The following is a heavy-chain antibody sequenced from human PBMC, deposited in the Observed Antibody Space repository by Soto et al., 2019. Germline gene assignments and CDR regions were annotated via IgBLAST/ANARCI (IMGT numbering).Heavy chain of an antibody. Sequence: QVQLVQSGAEVKKPGASVKVSCKASGYTFTSYYMHWVRQAPGQGLEWMGIINPSGGSTSYAQKFQGRVTMTRDTSTSTVYMELSSLRSEDTAVYYCAREGCISTSCYKRYYYYYGMDVWGQGTTVTVSS. J-gene: IGHJ6*02. D-gene: IGHD2-2*02. CDR3: AREGCISTSCYKRYYYYYGMDV. V-gene: IGHV1-46*01. CDR2: INPSGGST. CDR1: GYTFTSYY.